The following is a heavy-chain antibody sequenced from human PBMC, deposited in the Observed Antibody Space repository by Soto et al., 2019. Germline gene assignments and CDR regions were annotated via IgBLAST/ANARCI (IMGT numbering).Heavy chain of an antibody. CDR3: AHKGYGSSTSCYPIWFDP. CDR1: GFSLSTSGVG. J-gene: IGHJ5*02. V-gene: IGHV2-5*02. D-gene: IGHD2-2*01. CDR2: IYWDDDK. Sequence: QITLKESGPTLVKPTQTLTLTCTFSGFSLSTSGVGVGWIRPPPGKALEWLALIYWDDDKRYSPSLKSRLTITKDTSKNQVVLTMTNMDPVDTATYYCAHKGYGSSTSCYPIWFDPWGQGTLVTVSS.